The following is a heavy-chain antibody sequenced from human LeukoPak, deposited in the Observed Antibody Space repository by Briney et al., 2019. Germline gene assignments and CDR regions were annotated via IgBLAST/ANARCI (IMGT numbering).Heavy chain of an antibody. CDR2: IKSKTDGGTT. V-gene: IGHV3-15*01. J-gene: IGHJ4*02. Sequence: GGSLRLSCAASGFTFNNYAMYWVRQAPGKGLEWVGRIKSKTDGGTTDYAAPVKGRFTISRDDSKNTLYLQMNSLKTEDTAVYYCTTDRYCSSTSCSKQIFDYWGQGTLVTVSS. CDR3: TTDRYCSSTSCSKQIFDY. D-gene: IGHD2-2*01. CDR1: GFTFNNYA.